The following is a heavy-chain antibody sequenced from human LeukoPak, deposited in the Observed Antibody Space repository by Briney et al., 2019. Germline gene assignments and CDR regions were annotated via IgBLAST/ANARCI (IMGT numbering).Heavy chain of an antibody. CDR1: GFTFSSYG. CDR3: AKDTPSDSSDWRRLDY. J-gene: IGHJ4*02. Sequence: GGSLRLSCAASGFTFSSYGMHWVRQAPGKRLEWVAFIRYDGSNKYHADSVKGRFTLSRDSSKNTLYLQMNSLRAEDTAVYYCAKDTPSDSSDWRRLDYWGQGTLVTVSS. V-gene: IGHV3-30*02. CDR2: IRYDGSNK. D-gene: IGHD6-19*01.